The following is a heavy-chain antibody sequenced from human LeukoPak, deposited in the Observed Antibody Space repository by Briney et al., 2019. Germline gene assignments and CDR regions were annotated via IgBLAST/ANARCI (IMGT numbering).Heavy chain of an antibody. V-gene: IGHV4-39*01. D-gene: IGHD3-22*01. J-gene: IGHJ4*02. CDR1: GGSISGSSYY. CDR3: ARHGYYDRSGYYSSFDY. CDR2: IYYSGST. Sequence: PSETLSLTCTVSGGSISGSSYYWGWNRQPPGKGLEWIGSIYYSGSTYYNPSLKSRVTISVDTSKNQYSLKLSSVTATDTAVYYCARHGYYDRSGYYSSFDYWGQGTLVTVSS.